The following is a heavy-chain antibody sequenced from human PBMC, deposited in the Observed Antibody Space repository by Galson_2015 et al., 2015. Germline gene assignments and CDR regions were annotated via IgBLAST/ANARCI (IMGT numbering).Heavy chain of an antibody. CDR3: VRDLRRASINGPDY. V-gene: IGHV3-30-3*01. CDR2: ISYDGSNK. D-gene: IGHD5-24*01. CDR1: GFTFSSYA. J-gene: IGHJ4*02. Sequence: LRLSCAAPGFTFSSYAVHWVRQAPGKGLEWVAVISYDGSNKYYADSVKGRFTISRDNSKNTLYLQMNSLRAEDTAIYCCVRDLRRASINGPDYWGQGTLVTVSS.